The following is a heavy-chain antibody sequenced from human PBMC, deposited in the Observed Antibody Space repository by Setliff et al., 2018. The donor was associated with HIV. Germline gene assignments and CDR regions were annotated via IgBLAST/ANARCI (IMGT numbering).Heavy chain of an antibody. V-gene: IGHV1-2*06. Sequence: ASVKVSCKASGYSFTGYYVNWVRQAPGQGLEWMGRINPKSGATNLAQKFQGRVTLTRDTSVTAVYMELTSLRSDDTAVYYCARKDGVGYCDSNSCYGIGPIDFWGQGSLVTVSS. D-gene: IGHD2-2*01. CDR1: GYSFTGYY. J-gene: IGHJ4*02. CDR2: INPKSGAT. CDR3: ARKDGVGYCDSNSCYGIGPIDF.